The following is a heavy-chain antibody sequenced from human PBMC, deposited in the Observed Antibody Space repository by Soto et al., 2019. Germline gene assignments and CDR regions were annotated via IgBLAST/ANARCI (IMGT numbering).Heavy chain of an antibody. CDR1: GYTFTSYD. CDR3: ARVSPFGVVIEPTDYYYYYVDV. J-gene: IGHJ6*03. D-gene: IGHD3-3*01. Sequence: ASVKVSCKASGYTFTSYDINWVRRATGQGLEWMGWMNPNSGNTGYAQKFQGRVTMTRNTSISTAYMELSSLRSEDTAVYYCARVSPFGVVIEPTDYYYYYVDVWGKGTTVTVSS. V-gene: IGHV1-8*01. CDR2: MNPNSGNT.